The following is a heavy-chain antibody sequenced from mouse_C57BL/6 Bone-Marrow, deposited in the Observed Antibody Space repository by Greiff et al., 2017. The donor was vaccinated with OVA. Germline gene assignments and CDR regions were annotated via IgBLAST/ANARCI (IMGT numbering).Heavy chain of an antibody. CDR3: ARWFTTVVGNY. D-gene: IGHD1-1*01. J-gene: IGHJ2*01. Sequence: QVHVKQSGAELARPGASVKLSCKASGYTFTSYGISWVKQRTGQGLEWIGEIYPRSGNTYYNEKFKGKATLTADKSSSTAYMELRSLTSEDSAVYFCARWFTTVVGNYWGQGTTLTVSS. CDR2: IYPRSGNT. V-gene: IGHV1-81*01. CDR1: GYTFTSYG.